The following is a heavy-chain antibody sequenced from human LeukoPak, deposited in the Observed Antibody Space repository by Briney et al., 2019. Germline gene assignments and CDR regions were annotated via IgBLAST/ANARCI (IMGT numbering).Heavy chain of an antibody. V-gene: IGHV4-39*07. CDR3: ARVVMLHDYGNYRYYYYYMDV. CDR1: GGSISSSSYY. J-gene: IGHJ6*03. Sequence: SETLSLTCTVSGGSISSSSYYWGWIRQPPGKGLEWIGSIYYSGNTYYNPSLKSRVTMSVDTSKNQFSLKLSSVTAADTAVYYCARVVMLHDYGNYRYYYYYMDVWGKGTTVTVSS. CDR2: IYYSGNT. D-gene: IGHD4-11*01.